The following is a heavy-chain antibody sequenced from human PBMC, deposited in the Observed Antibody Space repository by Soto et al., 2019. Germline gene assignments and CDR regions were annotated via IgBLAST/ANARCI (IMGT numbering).Heavy chain of an antibody. CDR1: RFTFTSYA. D-gene: IGHD3-22*01. CDR2: ISGTGGNT. V-gene: IGHV3-23*01. J-gene: IGHJ3*02. CDR3: AKYYDSSGRIAFDI. Sequence: GGSLRLSCAASRFTFTSYAMGWVRQAPGKGLEWVSVISGTGGNTYHADSVKGRFTISRDNSKNTVYLQMNSLRPEDTAVYYCAKYYDSSGRIAFDIWGQGTMVTVSS.